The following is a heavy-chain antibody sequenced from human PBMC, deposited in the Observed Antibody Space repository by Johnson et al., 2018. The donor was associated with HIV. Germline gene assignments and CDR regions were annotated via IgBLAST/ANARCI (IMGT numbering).Heavy chain of an antibody. V-gene: IGHV3-23*04. CDR2: ISGSGGNT. CDR3: AKGALIVGPRKNAFDI. Sequence: VQLVESGGGLVQPGGSLRLSCAASGFTYSNYAMSWVRQAPGKGLEWVSEISGSGGNTDYADSVKGRFTISRDTSNNTLYLQMNSLRAEATAVYYCAKGALIVGPRKNAFDIWGQGTMVTVSS. D-gene: IGHD1-26*01. J-gene: IGHJ3*02. CDR1: GFTYSNYA.